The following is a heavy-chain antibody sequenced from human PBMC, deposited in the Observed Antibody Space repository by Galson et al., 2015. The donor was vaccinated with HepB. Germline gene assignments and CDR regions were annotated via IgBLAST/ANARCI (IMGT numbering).Heavy chain of an antibody. D-gene: IGHD3-16*01. Sequence: SLRLSCAASGFTLSNYWMSWVRQAPGKGLEWVANIKKDESQKYYVDSVKGRFTISRDNAKNSLYLEMNSLRAEDTAVYYCAKDGAAFDVWGQGTMLTVSS. CDR3: AKDGAAFDV. CDR1: GFTLSNYW. CDR2: IKKDESQK. V-gene: IGHV3-7*03. J-gene: IGHJ3*01.